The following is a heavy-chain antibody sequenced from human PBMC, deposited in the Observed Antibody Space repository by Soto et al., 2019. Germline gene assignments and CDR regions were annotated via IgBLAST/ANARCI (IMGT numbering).Heavy chain of an antibody. CDR3: AKDDVLLWFGELPNFDY. Sequence: EVQLLESGGGLVQPGGSLRLSCAASGFTFSSYAMSWVRQAPGKGLEWVSAISGSGGSTYYADSVTGRFTISRDNSKNMLYRQKHSLRAEDTAVYYCAKDDVLLWFGELPNFDYWGQGTLVTVSS. V-gene: IGHV3-23*01. D-gene: IGHD3-10*01. CDR2: ISGSGGST. J-gene: IGHJ4*02. CDR1: GFTFSSYA.